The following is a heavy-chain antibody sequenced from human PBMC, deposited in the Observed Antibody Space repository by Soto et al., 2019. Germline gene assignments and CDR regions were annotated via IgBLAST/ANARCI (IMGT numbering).Heavy chain of an antibody. CDR2: ISSSSSTI. CDR3: ARSGDYDFWSGYGRWFDP. D-gene: IGHD3-3*01. J-gene: IGHJ5*02. Sequence: GGSLRLSCAASGFTFSSYSMNWVRQAPGKGLEWVSYISSSSSTIYYADSVKGRFTISRDNAKNSLYLQMNSLRAEDTAVYYCARSGDYDFWSGYGRWFDPWGQGTLVTVSS. CDR1: GFTFSSYS. V-gene: IGHV3-48*01.